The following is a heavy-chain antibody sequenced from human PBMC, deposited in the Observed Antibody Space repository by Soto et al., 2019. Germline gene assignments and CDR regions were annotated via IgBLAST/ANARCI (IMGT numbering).Heavy chain of an antibody. CDR3: ARDPALGYCSGGSCYGLSWFDP. CDR1: GGSISSGGYY. D-gene: IGHD2-15*01. CDR2: IYYSGST. Sequence: PSGTLSLTCTVSGGSISSGGYYWTWIRQHPGKGLEWIGYIYYSGSTYYNPSLKSRVTISVDTSKNQFSLKLSSVTAADTAVYYCARDPALGYCSGGSCYGLSWFDPWGQGTLVTVSS. V-gene: IGHV4-31*03. J-gene: IGHJ5*02.